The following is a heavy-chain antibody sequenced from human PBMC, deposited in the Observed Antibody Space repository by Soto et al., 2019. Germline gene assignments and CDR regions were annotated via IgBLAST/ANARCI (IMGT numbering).Heavy chain of an antibody. Sequence: QVQLVQSGAEVQKPGSSVKVSCKASGGTFXXYXFDWVRQAPGQGLEWMGRIIPMLGVTHYAQKFQGRVTITADKSASTAYMELSSLTSEDTAVYYCARGTVTIFGVVTPPDYWGQGTLVTVSS. CDR2: IIPMLGVT. J-gene: IGHJ4*02. V-gene: IGHV1-69*02. CDR3: ARGTVTIFGVVTPPDY. CDR1: GGTFXXYX. D-gene: IGHD3-3*01.